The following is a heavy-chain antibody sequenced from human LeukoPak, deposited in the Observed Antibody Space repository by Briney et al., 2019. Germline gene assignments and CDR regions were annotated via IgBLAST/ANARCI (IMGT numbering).Heavy chain of an antibody. CDR3: TRGPYSSSSHYYFDY. J-gene: IGHJ4*02. CDR1: GGSISSYY. Sequence: SETLSLTCTVSGGSISSYYWSWIRQPPGKGLEWIGYIYYSGSTNYNPSLKSRVTISVDRSKNQFSLKLSSVTAADTAMYYCTRGPYSSSSHYYFDYWGPGTLVTVSS. D-gene: IGHD6-6*01. V-gene: IGHV4-59*12. CDR2: IYYSGST.